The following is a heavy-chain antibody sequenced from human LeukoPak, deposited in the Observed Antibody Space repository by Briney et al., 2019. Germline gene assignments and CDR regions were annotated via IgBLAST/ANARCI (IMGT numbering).Heavy chain of an antibody. V-gene: IGHV3-30*02. CDR1: GFTFSDYY. Sequence: GGSLRLSCAASGFTFSDYYMSWIRQAPGKGLEWVAFIRYDGSNKYYADSVKGRFTISRDNSKNTLYLQMNSLRAEDTAVYYCAKDGAYCSSTSCSGDNWFDPWGQGTLVTVSS. CDR3: AKDGAYCSSTSCSGDNWFDP. D-gene: IGHD2-2*01. J-gene: IGHJ5*02. CDR2: IRYDGSNK.